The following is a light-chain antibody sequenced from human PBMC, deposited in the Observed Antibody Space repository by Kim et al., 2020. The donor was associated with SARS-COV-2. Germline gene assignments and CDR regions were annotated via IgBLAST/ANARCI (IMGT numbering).Light chain of an antibody. CDR3: QVWDSSSDHSVV. J-gene: IGLJ2*01. Sequence: SYELTQPPSVSVAPGKTARITCGGNNIGSKSVHWYQQKPGQAPVLVIYYDSDRPSGIPERFSGSNSGNTATLTISGVEAGDEADYYCQVWDSSSDHSVVFGGGTQLTVL. CDR2: YDS. CDR1: NIGSKS. V-gene: IGLV3-21*04.